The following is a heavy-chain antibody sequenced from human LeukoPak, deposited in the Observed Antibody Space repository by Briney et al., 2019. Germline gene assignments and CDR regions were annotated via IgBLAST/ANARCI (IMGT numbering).Heavy chain of an antibody. Sequence: GGSLRLSCAASGFTLSSSEMDWVRQAPGKGLEWVSYINSDNTVLYADSVKGRFTISSDKATNSVYLQMNSLRAEDTAVYYCAREVVTQAIYSGYDAFEIWGQGTMVTVSS. D-gene: IGHD5-12*01. J-gene: IGHJ3*02. CDR3: AREVVTQAIYSGYDAFEI. CDR1: GFTLSSSE. CDR2: INSDNTV. V-gene: IGHV3-48*03.